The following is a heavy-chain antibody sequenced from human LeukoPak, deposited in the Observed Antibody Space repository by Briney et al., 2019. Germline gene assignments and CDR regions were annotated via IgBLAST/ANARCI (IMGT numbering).Heavy chain of an antibody. CDR1: GVTQWSLV. D-gene: IGHD2-2*01. Sequence: HSRCASGVTQWSLVMRELRPAAGKGVEGGSSLIGSGGSTYYADSVKGRFTISRDTSKNTLYLQMNSLRAEDTAVYYCAKDIGSSTSLMFDYWGQGTLVTVSS. CDR3: AKDIGSSTSLMFDY. V-gene: IGHV3-23*01. CDR2: LIGSGGST. J-gene: IGHJ4*02.